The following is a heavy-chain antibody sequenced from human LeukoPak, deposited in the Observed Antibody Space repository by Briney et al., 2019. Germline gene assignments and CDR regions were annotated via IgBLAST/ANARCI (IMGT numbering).Heavy chain of an antibody. Sequence: SETLSLTCAVYGGSFSGYYWSWIRQPPGKGLEWIGEIKHSGSTKYNPSLKSRVTISVDTSKNQFSLKLSSVTAADTAVYYCASQPRDSSSWYGRDDAFDIWGQGAMVTASS. D-gene: IGHD6-13*01. CDR1: GGSFSGYY. CDR3: ASQPRDSSSWYGRDDAFDI. V-gene: IGHV4-34*01. CDR2: IKHSGST. J-gene: IGHJ3*02.